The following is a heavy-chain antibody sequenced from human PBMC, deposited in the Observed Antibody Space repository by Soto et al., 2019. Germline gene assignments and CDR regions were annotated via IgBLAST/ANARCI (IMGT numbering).Heavy chain of an antibody. CDR3: AQDPPYRMYYVQQ. D-gene: IGHD3-10*02. CDR2: IAGSFGTT. J-gene: IGHJ4*02. V-gene: IGHV3-23*01. CDR1: GFAFNNYV. Sequence: EVQLLESGGGLVQPGGSLRLSCAASGFAFNNYVMSWVRQAPGKGLEWVSTIAGSFGTTAYADSVKGRFTISRDNSQNPLYLQMNSLRAEDTAIYYCAQDPPYRMYYVQQWGQGTPVTVSS.